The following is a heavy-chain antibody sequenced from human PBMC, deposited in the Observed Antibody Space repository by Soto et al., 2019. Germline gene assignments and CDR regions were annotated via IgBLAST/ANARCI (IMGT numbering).Heavy chain of an antibody. D-gene: IGHD3-3*01. CDR1: GGSISSCGYS. Sequence: PSETLSLTCAVSGGSISSCGYSWSWIRQPPGKGLEWIGYIYHSGSTYYNPSLKSRVTISVDRSKNQFSLKLSSVTAADTAVYYCARASLTIFGVDYFDYWGQGTLVTVSS. CDR2: IYHSGST. V-gene: IGHV4-30-2*01. J-gene: IGHJ4*02. CDR3: ARASLTIFGVDYFDY.